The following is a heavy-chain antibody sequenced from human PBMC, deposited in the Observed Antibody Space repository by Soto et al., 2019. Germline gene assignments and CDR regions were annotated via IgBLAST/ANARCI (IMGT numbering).Heavy chain of an antibody. Sequence: QVQLQQWGAGLLKPSETLSLTCAVYGGSFSGYYWSWIRQPPGKGLEWIGEINHSGSTNYNPSLKSRFTISGDTAKNQFSLQLSSVTAADTAVYYCARLYPPLRGSSWLDYWGQGTLVTVSS. CDR1: GGSFSGYY. V-gene: IGHV4-34*01. CDR3: ARLYPPLRGSSWLDY. CDR2: INHSGST. J-gene: IGHJ4*02. D-gene: IGHD6-13*01.